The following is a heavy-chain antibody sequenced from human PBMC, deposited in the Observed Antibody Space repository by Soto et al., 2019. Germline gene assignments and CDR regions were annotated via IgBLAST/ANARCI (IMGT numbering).Heavy chain of an antibody. Sequence: GGSLRLSCAASGFTFSSHAMHWVRQAPGKGLEWVAVIWYDGSKKYYGDSVKGRFTVAGDDSKSTLSLQMNSLRVEDTAVYYCARDPGYSGFDFDYWGQGTLVTVSS. D-gene: IGHD5-12*01. CDR1: GFTFSSHA. CDR3: ARDPGYSGFDFDY. J-gene: IGHJ4*02. V-gene: IGHV3-33*01. CDR2: IWYDGSKK.